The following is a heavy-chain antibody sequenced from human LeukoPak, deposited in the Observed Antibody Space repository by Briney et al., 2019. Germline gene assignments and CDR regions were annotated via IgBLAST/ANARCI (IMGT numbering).Heavy chain of an antibody. Sequence: SETLSLTCTVSGGSISSYYWSWIRQPAGKGLEWIGRIYTSGSTNYNPSLKSRVTMSVDTSKNQFSLKLSSVTAADTAMYYCARDLPTNYYGSGNDAFDIWGQGTMVTVSS. J-gene: IGHJ3*02. D-gene: IGHD3-10*01. CDR1: GGSISSYY. CDR2: IYTSGST. V-gene: IGHV4-4*07. CDR3: ARDLPTNYYGSGNDAFDI.